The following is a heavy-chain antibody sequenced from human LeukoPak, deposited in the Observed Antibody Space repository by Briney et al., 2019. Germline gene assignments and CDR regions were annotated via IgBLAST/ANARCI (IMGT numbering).Heavy chain of an antibody. CDR1: GYTFTTYE. Sequence: ASVKVSCKASGYTFTTYEIIWVRQAPGQGLEWMGWINTRNGNANYAHQLQGRVTMTTDTSTSTSYMELASLRFDDTAVYYCARXXLGLGLWGQGTLVTVSS. CDR2: INTRNGNA. CDR3: ARXXLGLGL. J-gene: IGHJ4*02. V-gene: IGHV1-18*01. D-gene: IGHD3-16*01.